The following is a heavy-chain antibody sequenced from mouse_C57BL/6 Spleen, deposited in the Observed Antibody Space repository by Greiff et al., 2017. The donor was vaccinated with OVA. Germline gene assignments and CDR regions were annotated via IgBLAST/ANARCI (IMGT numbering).Heavy chain of an antibody. CDR2: IYPGSGST. CDR1: GYTFTSYW. V-gene: IGHV1-55*01. Sequence: QVHVKQPGAELVKPGASVKMSCKASGYTFTSYWITWVKQRPGQGLEWIGDIYPGSGSTNYNEKFKSKATLTVDTSSSTAYMQLSSLTSEDSAVYYCAPIYDGYFDYWGQGTTLTVSS. CDR3: APIYDGYFDY. J-gene: IGHJ2*01. D-gene: IGHD2-3*01.